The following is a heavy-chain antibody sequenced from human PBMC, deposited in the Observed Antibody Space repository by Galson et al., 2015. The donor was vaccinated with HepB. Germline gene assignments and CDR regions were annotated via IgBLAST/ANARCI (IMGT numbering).Heavy chain of an antibody. D-gene: IGHD5-18*01. CDR1: GFTFSSYA. CDR2: ISYDGSNK. J-gene: IGHJ4*02. V-gene: IGHV3-30*04. Sequence: SLRLSCAASGFTFSSYAMHWVRQAPGKGLEWVAVISYDGSNKYYADSVKGRFTISRDNSKNTLYLQMNSLRAEDTAVYYCARDPLSYGYSYGNFDYWGQGTLVTVSS. CDR3: ARDPLSYGYSYGNFDY.